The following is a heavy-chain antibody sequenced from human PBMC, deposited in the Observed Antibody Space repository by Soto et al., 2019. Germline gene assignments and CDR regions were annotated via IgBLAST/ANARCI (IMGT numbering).Heavy chain of an antibody. Sequence: QVHLVQSGAEVKKPGSSVKVSCKSPGGTFSNHAINWVRQAPGRGLEWMGRIIPIFTTTNYAQKFQGRVSMTADESTTPAYMELSSLKHDDTAVYYCAREVAADGTFREDVFDIWGQGTLVTVSS. CDR1: GGTFSNHA. D-gene: IGHD6-13*01. V-gene: IGHV1-69*12. J-gene: IGHJ3*02. CDR2: IIPIFTTT. CDR3: AREVAADGTFREDVFDI.